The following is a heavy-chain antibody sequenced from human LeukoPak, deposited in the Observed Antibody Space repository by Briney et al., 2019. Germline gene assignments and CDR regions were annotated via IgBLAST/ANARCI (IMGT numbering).Heavy chain of an antibody. CDR2: IYYRGNT. V-gene: IGHV4-59*12. J-gene: IGHJ4*02. Sequence: PSETLSLTCTVSGGSISSYYWSWIRQSPGKGLEWIGYIYYRGNTNYNPSLKSRVTISVDTSKNQFSLKLSSVTAADTAVYYCAGRPGYSSSWSPYWGQGTLVTVSS. CDR1: GGSISSYY. CDR3: AGRPGYSSSWSPY. D-gene: IGHD6-13*01.